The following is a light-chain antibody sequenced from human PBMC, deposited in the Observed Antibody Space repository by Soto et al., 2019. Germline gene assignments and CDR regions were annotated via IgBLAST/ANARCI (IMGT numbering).Light chain of an antibody. CDR2: AAY. J-gene: IGKJ2*01. CDR1: QGVSAY. CDR3: RQSYKTPHT. V-gene: IGKV1-39*01. Sequence: DILMTQSPSSLSASVGDRVTITCRASQGVSAYLLWYQQTQGKAPKLLIYAAYNLLSGVPSTFSDSGSGTNFTLAMSSLQPDDFGTYYCRQSYKTPHTFGQGTNLETK.